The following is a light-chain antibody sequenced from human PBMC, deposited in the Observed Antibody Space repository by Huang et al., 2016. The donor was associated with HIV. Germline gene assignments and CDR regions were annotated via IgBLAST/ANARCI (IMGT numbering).Light chain of an antibody. CDR1: QSVSTY. CDR2: EAS. J-gene: IGKJ3*01. Sequence: EIVLTQSPATLSLSPGERATLSCRASQSVSTYLAWYQQNPGQAPRLLLYEASKRATGIPARFSGSGSGTDFTLTISSLEPEDFAVDYCQQRSSWPLITFGPGTKVDIK. V-gene: IGKV3-11*01. CDR3: QQRSSWPLIT.